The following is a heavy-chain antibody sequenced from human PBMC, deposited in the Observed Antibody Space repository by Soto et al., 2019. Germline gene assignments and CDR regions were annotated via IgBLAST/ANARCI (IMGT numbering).Heavy chain of an antibody. D-gene: IGHD3-22*01. J-gene: IGHJ4*02. Sequence: PGGSLRLSCAASGVTFSSYGMHWVRQAPGKGLEWVAVIWYDGSNKYYADSVKGRFTISRDNSKNTLYLQMNSLRAEDTAVYYCARGSGYYGYFDYWGQGTLVTVSS. CDR3: ARGSGYYGYFDY. CDR1: GVTFSSYG. CDR2: IWYDGSNK. V-gene: IGHV3-33*01.